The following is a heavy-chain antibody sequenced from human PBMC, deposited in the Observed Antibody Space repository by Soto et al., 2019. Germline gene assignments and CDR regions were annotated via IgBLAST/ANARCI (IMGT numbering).Heavy chain of an antibody. CDR2: IYSGGST. CDR1: GFTVSSNY. D-gene: IGHD1-26*01. V-gene: IGHV3-53*01. CDR3: ARLLSWSYFFDY. Sequence: GGSLRLSCAASGFTVSSNYMGWVRQAPGKGLEWVSVIYSGGSTYYADSVKGRFTISRDNSKNTLYLQMNSLRAGDTAVYYCARLLSWSYFFDYWGQGTLVTVSS. J-gene: IGHJ4*02.